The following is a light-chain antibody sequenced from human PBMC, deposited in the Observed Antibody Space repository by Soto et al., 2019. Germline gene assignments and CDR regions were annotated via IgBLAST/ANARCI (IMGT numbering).Light chain of an antibody. CDR2: AAS. V-gene: IGKV1-8*01. CDR1: QGISSY. CDR3: QQYYSYARP. Sequence: AIRMTQSPSSFSASTGDRVTITCRSSQGISSYLAWYQQKPRKAPKLLIYAASTLQSAVPSRFSGSGSGTDFTLTISCLQSEEFANYYCQQYYSYARPFGHGTKREIK. J-gene: IGKJ2*01.